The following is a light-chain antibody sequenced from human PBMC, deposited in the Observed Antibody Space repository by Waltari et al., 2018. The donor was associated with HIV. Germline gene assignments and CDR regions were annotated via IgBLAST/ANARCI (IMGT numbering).Light chain of an antibody. CDR3: SSYTSSSTLV. V-gene: IGLV2-14*01. CDR1: SNDVGGYTY. J-gene: IGLJ3*02. Sequence: QSALTLPASVSGSPGQSITISCTGTSNDVGGYTYVTWYQQHPAKAPKLMIYEVSNRPSGVSNRFSGSKSGNTASLTISGLQAEDEADYYCSSYTSSSTLVFGGGTKLTVL. CDR2: EVS.